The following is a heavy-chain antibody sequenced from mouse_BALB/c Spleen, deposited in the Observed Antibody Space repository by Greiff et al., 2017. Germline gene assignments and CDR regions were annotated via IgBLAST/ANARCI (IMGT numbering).Heavy chain of an antibody. Sequence: QVQLQQSAAELARPGASVKMSCKASGYTFTSYTMHWVKQRPGQGLEWIGYINPSSGYTEYNQKFKDKTTLTADKSSSTAYMQLSSLTSEDSAVYYCARGEYYGSSPYWGQGTLVTVSA. CDR3: ARGEYYGSSPY. CDR1: GYTFTSYT. CDR2: INPSSGYT. D-gene: IGHD1-1*01. V-gene: IGHV1-4*02. J-gene: IGHJ3*01.